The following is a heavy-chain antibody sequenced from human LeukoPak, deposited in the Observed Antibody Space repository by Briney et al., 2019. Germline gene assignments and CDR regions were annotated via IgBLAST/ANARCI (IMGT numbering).Heavy chain of an antibody. CDR1: GVSISSYY. J-gene: IGHJ3*02. V-gene: IGHV4-4*07. D-gene: IGHD5-18*01. CDR2: IYTSGST. CDR3: ARQGIQLWPRGAFDI. Sequence: SETLSLTCTVSGVSISSYYWSWIRQPAGKGLEWIGRIYTSGSTNYNPSLKSRVTISVDTSKNQFSLKLSSVTAADTAVYYCARQGIQLWPRGAFDIWGQGTMVTVSS.